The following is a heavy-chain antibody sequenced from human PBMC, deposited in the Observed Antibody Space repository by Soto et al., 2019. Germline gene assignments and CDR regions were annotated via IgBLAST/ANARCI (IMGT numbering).Heavy chain of an antibody. CDR1: GGTFSSYA. Sequence: QVQLVQSGAEVKKPGSSVKVSCKASGGTFSSYAISWVRQAPGQGLEWMGGIIPIFGTANYAQKFQGRDTITTDESTSTAYMELSSLRSEDTAVYYCARDNADGFGELSDPYYYYGMDVWGQGTTVTVSS. J-gene: IGHJ6*02. CDR3: ARDNADGFGELSDPYYYYGMDV. D-gene: IGHD3-10*01. CDR2: IIPIFGTA. V-gene: IGHV1-69*05.